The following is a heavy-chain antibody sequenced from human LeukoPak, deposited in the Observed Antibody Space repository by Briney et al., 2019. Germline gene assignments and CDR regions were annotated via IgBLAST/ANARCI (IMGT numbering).Heavy chain of an antibody. CDR3: ARGSMTTVTTTPGNPLDP. CDR2: IWYDGSNK. Sequence: PGRSLRLSCAASGFTFSSYGMHWVRQAPGKGLEWVAVIWYDGSNKYYADSVKGRFTISRDNSKNTLYLQMNSLRAEDTAVYYCARGSMTTVTTTPGNPLDPWGQGTLVTVSS. J-gene: IGHJ5*02. V-gene: IGHV3-33*01. CDR1: GFTFSSYG. D-gene: IGHD4-17*01.